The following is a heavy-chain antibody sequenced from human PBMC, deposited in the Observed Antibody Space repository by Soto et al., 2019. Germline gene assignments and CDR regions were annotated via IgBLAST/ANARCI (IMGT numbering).Heavy chain of an antibody. CDR3: ARERTMVRGVDYFDY. CDR2: ISAYNGNT. V-gene: IGHV1-18*01. J-gene: IGHJ4*02. Sequence: ASVKVSCKASGYTFTSYGISWVRQAPGQGLEWMGWISAYNGNTNYAQKLQGRVTMTTDTSTSTAYMELRSLRSDDTAVYYCARERTMVRGVDYFDYWGQGTLVTVSS. CDR1: GYTFTSYG. D-gene: IGHD3-10*01.